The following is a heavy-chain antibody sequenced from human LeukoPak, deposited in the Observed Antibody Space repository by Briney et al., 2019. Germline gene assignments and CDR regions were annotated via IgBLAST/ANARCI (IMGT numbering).Heavy chain of an antibody. CDR3: ARKAHGMDV. Sequence: QPGGSLRLSCAASGFTFSNYWMSWVRQAPGNGLEWVANIKQDGSEKYYVDSVKGRFTISRDDAKNSLYLQMNSLRVEDTAFYYCARKAHGMDVWGKGTTVTVSS. CDR2: IKQDGSEK. J-gene: IGHJ6*04. CDR1: GFTFSNYW. V-gene: IGHV3-7*03.